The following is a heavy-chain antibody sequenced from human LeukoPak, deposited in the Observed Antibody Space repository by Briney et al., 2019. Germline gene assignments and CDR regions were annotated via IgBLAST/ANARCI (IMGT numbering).Heavy chain of an antibody. CDR2: ISYDGSNK. D-gene: IGHD4-17*01. CDR1: GFTFSSYG. V-gene: IGHV3-30*03. CDR3: ARPDYGELYYFDY. Sequence: PGRSLRLSCAASGFTFSSYGMHWVRQAPGKGLEWVAVISYDGSNKYYADSVKGRFTISRDNSKNTLYLQMNSLRAEDTAVYYCARPDYGELYYFDYWGQGTLVTVSS. J-gene: IGHJ4*02.